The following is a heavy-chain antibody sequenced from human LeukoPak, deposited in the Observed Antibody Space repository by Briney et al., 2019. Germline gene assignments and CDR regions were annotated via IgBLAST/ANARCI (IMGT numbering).Heavy chain of an antibody. CDR1: GYTLTELS. CDR2: FDPEDGET. D-gene: IGHD4-17*01. J-gene: IGHJ4*02. CDR3: ATSYTVTTPEREWVY. V-gene: IGHV1-24*01. Sequence: ASVKVSCKVSGYTLTELSVHWVRQAPGKGLEWMGGFDPEDGETIYAQKFQGRVTMTEDTSTDTAYMELGSLRSEDTAVYYCATSYTVTTPEREWVYWGQGTLVTFSS.